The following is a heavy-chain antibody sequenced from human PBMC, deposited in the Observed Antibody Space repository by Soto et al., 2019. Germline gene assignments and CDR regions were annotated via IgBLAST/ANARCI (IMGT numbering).Heavy chain of an antibody. V-gene: IGHV3-30-3*01. CDR1: GFTFSSFA. D-gene: IGHD3-22*01. CDR3: ARDYYDRSGYTAYYYYGMDV. Sequence: GGSLRVSCAASGFTFSSFAVHWVRQAPGKGLEWMATISYDGSKTYYADSVKGRVTVSRDNSKNTLYLQMKSLRTEDTAVYYCARDYYDRSGYTAYYYYGMDVWGQGTTVTVSS. CDR2: ISYDGSKT. J-gene: IGHJ6*02.